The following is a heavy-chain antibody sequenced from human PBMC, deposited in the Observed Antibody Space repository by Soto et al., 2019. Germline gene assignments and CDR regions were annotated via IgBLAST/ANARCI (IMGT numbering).Heavy chain of an antibody. J-gene: IGHJ4*02. Sequence: GGSLRLSCAAPGFTFSSYAMSWVRQAPGKGLEWVSAISGSGGSTYYADSVKGRFTISRDNSKNTLYLQMNSLRAEDTAVYYCATLQYYYDSSGTHWGQGTLVTVSS. D-gene: IGHD3-22*01. CDR1: GFTFSSYA. CDR3: ATLQYYYDSSGTH. CDR2: ISGSGGST. V-gene: IGHV3-23*01.